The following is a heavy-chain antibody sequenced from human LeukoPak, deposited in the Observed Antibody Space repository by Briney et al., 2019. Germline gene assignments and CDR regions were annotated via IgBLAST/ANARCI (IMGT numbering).Heavy chain of an antibody. V-gene: IGHV4-61*01. D-gene: IGHD3-10*01. J-gene: IGHJ6*02. CDR1: GGSVSSGSYY. CDR3: ARYQRITMVRGVSDYYYYGMDV. CDR2: IYYSGST. Sequence: SETLSLTCTVSGGSVSSGSYYWSWIRQPPGKGLEWIGYIYYSGSTNYNPSLKSRVTISVDTSKNQFSLKLSSVTAADTAVYYCARYQRITMVRGVSDYYYYGMDVWGQGTTATVSS.